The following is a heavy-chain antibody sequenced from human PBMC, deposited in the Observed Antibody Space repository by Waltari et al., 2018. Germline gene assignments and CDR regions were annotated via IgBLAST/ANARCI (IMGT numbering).Heavy chain of an antibody. D-gene: IGHD3-10*01. CDR1: GDSFSSDNYY. Sequence: QSQLQESGPGLVKPSETLSLTCTVSGDSFSSDNYYWGWIRQPPGKGLEWIGSVYYSGGTHANASLKSRVTISIDTSNNQFSLILTSVTAADTAVYYCARHYRADGGSFDIWGQGTMVTVSS. V-gene: IGHV4-39*01. CDR2: VYYSGGT. J-gene: IGHJ3*02. CDR3: ARHYRADGGSFDI.